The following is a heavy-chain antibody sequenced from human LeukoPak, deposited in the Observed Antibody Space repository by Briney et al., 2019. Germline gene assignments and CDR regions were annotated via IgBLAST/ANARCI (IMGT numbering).Heavy chain of an antibody. V-gene: IGHV4-34*01. Sequence: SETLSLTCAVYGGSFSGYYWSWIRQPPGKGLEWIGEINHSGSTNYNPSLKSRVTISVDTSKNQFSLKLSSVTAADTAVYYCARDEFTMVRGVNGGSAFDYWGQGTLVTVSS. CDR2: INHSGST. CDR1: GGSFSGYY. J-gene: IGHJ4*02. CDR3: ARDEFTMVRGVNGGSAFDY. D-gene: IGHD3-10*01.